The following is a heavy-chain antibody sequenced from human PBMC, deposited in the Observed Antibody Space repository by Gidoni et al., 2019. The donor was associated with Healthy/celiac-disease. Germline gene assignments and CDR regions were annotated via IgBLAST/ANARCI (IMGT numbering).Heavy chain of an antibody. V-gene: IGHV3-33*01. D-gene: IGHD1-7*01. CDR2: IWYDGSNK. J-gene: IGHJ3*02. CDR3: AILTGTTKAGEDAFDI. CDR1: GFTFSSYG. Sequence: QVQLVESGGGVVQPGRSLRLSCAASGFTFSSYGMHWVRQAPGKGLEWVAVIWYDGSNKYYADSVKGRFTISRDNSKNTLYLQMNSLRAEDTAVYYCAILTGTTKAGEDAFDIWGQGTMVTVSS.